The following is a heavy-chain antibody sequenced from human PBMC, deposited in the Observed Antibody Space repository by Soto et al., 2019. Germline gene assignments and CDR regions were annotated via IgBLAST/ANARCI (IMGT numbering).Heavy chain of an antibody. CDR3: AKVYPITVARSYFDY. Sequence: GGSLRLSCAASGFTFSSYAMSCVRQAPGKGLEWVSALSGSGGSTYYADSVKVRFTISRDNSKNTLYLQMNSLRAEDTAVYYCAKVYPITVARSYFDYWGQGTLVTVSS. CDR1: GFTFSSYA. V-gene: IGHV3-23*01. J-gene: IGHJ4*02. D-gene: IGHD6-19*01. CDR2: LSGSGGST.